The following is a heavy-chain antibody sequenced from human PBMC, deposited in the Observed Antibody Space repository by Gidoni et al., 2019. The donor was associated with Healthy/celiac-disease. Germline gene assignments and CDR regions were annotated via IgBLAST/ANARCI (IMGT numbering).Heavy chain of an antibody. J-gene: IGHJ5*02. CDR2: IYYSGST. V-gene: IGHV4-39*01. CDR1: GGSISSSSYY. CDR3: ARLHADSSGPGGFDP. Sequence: QLQLQESGPGLVKPSETLSLTCTVSGGSISSSSYYWGWIRPPPGKGLEWIGSIYYSGSTEYNPSLKSRVTISGDTSKNQFSLKLSSVTAADTAVYYCARLHADSSGPGGFDPWGQGTLVTVSS. D-gene: IGHD3-22*01.